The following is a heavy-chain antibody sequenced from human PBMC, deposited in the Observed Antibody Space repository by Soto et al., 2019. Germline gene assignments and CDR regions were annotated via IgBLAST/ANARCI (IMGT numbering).Heavy chain of an antibody. Sequence: SETLSLTCAVYGGSFSGYYWSWIRQPPGKGLEWIGEINHSGSTNYNPSLKSRVTISVGTSKNQFSLKLSSVTAADTAVYYCARGGRGGSGWYFHGRWFAPWGQGTLVTVSS. V-gene: IGHV4-34*01. J-gene: IGHJ5*02. D-gene: IGHD6-19*01. CDR2: INHSGST. CDR3: ARGGRGGSGWYFHGRWFAP. CDR1: GGSFSGYY.